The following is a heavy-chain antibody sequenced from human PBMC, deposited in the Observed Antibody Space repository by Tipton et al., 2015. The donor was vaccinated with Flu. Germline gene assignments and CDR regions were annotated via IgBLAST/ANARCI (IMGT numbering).Heavy chain of an antibody. CDR2: IYSSGNT. D-gene: IGHD4-11*01. CDR1: GGSISGYY. Sequence: GLVKPSETLSLSCTVSGGSISGYYWSWIRQPAGKGLEWIGRIYSSGNTTYNPSLKSRLTMSVDTSKNQFSLKLSSVTAADTAVYFCARRTFSNYVSEPKNWFDFWGQGTLVTVSS. V-gene: IGHV4-4*07. J-gene: IGHJ5*01. CDR3: ARRTFSNYVSEPKNWFDF.